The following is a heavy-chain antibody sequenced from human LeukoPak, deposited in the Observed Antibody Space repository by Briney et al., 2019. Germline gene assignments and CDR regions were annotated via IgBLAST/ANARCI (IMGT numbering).Heavy chain of an antibody. CDR3: ARGYCSGGGCYTAEYLPH. J-gene: IGHJ1*01. CDR2: MRPNSGET. Sequence: ASVKVSCKASGYTFTNFEINRVRQVAGQGLEWMGCMRPNSGETVNVQKFQGRVTMTRDISTSTAYMELTGLRSDDTAVYFCARGYCSGGGCYTAEYLPHWGQGTLVTVSS. CDR1: GYTFTNFE. D-gene: IGHD2-15*01. V-gene: IGHV1-8*02.